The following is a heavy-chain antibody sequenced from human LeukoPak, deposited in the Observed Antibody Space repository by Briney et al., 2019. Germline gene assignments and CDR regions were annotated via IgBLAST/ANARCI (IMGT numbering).Heavy chain of an antibody. D-gene: IGHD6-19*01. CDR1: GFTFSSHY. V-gene: IGHV3-21*06. CDR3: AAALAIAVGGTTPGDY. CDR2: ITSSSSDI. J-gene: IGHJ4*02. Sequence: GGSLRLSCAASGFTFSSHYMNWVRQAPGKGLEWVSSITSSSSDIFYADSVKGRFTISRDNARNSLYLKMNSLRVEDTAVYYCAAALAIAVGGTTPGDYWGQGTLVTVSS.